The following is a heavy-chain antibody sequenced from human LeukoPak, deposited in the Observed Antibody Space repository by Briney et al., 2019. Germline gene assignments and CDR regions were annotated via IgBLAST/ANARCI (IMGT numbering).Heavy chain of an antibody. CDR2: ITSSSSYI. D-gene: IGHD2-15*01. V-gene: IGHV3-21*01. J-gene: IGHJ4*02. CDR3: ARDSSFGSLDY. Sequence: GGSLRLSCAASEFTFSSYSMNWVRQAPGKGLEWVSSITSSSSYIYYADSVKGRFTISRDNAKNSLYLQMNSLRAEDTAVYYCARDSSFGSLDYWGQGILVTVSS. CDR1: EFTFSSYS.